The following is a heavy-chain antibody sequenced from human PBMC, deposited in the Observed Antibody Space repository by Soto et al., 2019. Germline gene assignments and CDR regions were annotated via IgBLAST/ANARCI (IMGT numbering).Heavy chain of an antibody. Sequence: QVHLVESGGGVAQPGRSLRLSCVASGFTFDTYGIHWVRQAPGKGLQWVVLISYEGSNTYYADSVRGRFTISRDNSKNTLYLQINALRPEDTGVYYCARVTPGNNLYYFSGLDVWGQGTSVTVSS. CDR1: GFTFDTYG. D-gene: IGHD1-1*01. CDR3: ARVTPGNNLYYFSGLDV. V-gene: IGHV3-30-3*01. CDR2: ISYEGSNT. J-gene: IGHJ6*02.